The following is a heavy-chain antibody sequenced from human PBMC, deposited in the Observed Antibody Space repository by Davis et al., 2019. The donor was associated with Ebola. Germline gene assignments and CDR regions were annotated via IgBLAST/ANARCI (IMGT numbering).Heavy chain of an antibody. D-gene: IGHD4-17*01. V-gene: IGHV1-8*01. J-gene: IGHJ6*02. CDR1: GYIFSNYD. CDR3: ARAGTTVNHYYYYGMDV. CDR2: MNPYSGNT. Sequence: AASVKVSCKASGYIFSNYDINWVRQASGQGLEWMGWMNPYSGNTGYVEKFKGRVTMTRNPSISTAYMELSSLRIDDTAVYYCARAGTTVNHYYYYGMDVWGQGTTVTVSS.